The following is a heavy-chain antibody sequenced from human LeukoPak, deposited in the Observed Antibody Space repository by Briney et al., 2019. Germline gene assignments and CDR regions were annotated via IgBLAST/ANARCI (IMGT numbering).Heavy chain of an antibody. Sequence: KPGESLKISCKGSGYRFTSYWIGWVRQMPGKGLEWMGIIYPGDSNTRYSPSFQGQVTISADKSISTAYLQWSSLKASDTAMYYCATLEMVRGTKWSFGYWGQGTLVTVSS. CDR2: IYPGDSNT. CDR1: GYRFTSYW. J-gene: IGHJ4*02. V-gene: IGHV5-51*03. D-gene: IGHD3-10*01. CDR3: ATLEMVRGTKWSFGY.